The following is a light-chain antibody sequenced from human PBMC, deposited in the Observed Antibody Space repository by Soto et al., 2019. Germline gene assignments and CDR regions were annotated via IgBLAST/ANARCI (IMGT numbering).Light chain of an antibody. Sequence: QSALTQPPSASGSPGQSVTISCTGTSSDVGSYNYVSWYQHHPGKAPKVMIYEVNKRPSGVPDRFSGSKSGNTASLTVSGIQAEDEADYYCGSYADSNNYVFGTGTKVTVL. V-gene: IGLV2-8*01. CDR3: GSYADSNNYV. CDR2: EVN. CDR1: SSDVGSYNY. J-gene: IGLJ1*01.